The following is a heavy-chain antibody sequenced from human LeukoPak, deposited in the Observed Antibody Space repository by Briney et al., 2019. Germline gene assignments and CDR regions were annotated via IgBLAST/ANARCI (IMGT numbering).Heavy chain of an antibody. CDR1: GFNFSSYG. Sequence: GGSLRLSCAASGFNFSSYGMHWVRQAPGKGLEWVAVIWYDGSNKYYADSVKGRFTISRDNSKNTLYLQMNSLRAEDTAVYYCAKGSKPYCSSTSCYGSMVDYWGQGTLVTVSS. CDR3: AKGSKPYCSSTSCYGSMVDY. D-gene: IGHD2-2*01. J-gene: IGHJ4*02. CDR2: IWYDGSNK. V-gene: IGHV3-33*06.